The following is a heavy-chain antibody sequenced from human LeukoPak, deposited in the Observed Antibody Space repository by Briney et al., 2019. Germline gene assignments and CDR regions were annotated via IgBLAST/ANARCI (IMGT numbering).Heavy chain of an antibody. D-gene: IGHD6-19*01. CDR1: GYTLTGYY. CDR3: ARDRVGSGWPRPYYFEV. CDR2: INPNTGAT. V-gene: IGHV1-2*02. J-gene: IGHJ4*02. Sequence: ASVKVSCKASGYTLTGYYLHWVRQAPGQGLEWMGWINPNTGATHSAQKFQGRITMTRHSSISTASMDLSRLRSDDTAVYYCARDRVGSGWPRPYYFEVWGQGTLVTVSS.